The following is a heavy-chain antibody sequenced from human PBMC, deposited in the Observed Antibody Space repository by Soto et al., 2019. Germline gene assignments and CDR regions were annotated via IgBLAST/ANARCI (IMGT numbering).Heavy chain of an antibody. V-gene: IGHV1-46*01. J-gene: IGHJ4*02. Sequence: ASVKVSCKASGYTFTSYYIHWVRQAPGQGLEWMGIINPSGGSTSYAQKFQGRVTMTRDTSTSTVYMELSSLRSEDTAVYYCARGPLSSVVPVLYFDYWGQGTLVTVSS. D-gene: IGHD6-6*01. CDR1: GYTFTSYY. CDR3: ARGPLSSVVPVLYFDY. CDR2: INPSGGST.